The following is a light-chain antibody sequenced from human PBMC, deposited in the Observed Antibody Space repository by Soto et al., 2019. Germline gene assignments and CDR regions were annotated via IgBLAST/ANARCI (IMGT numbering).Light chain of an antibody. CDR3: QKYNSAPWT. J-gene: IGKJ1*01. CDR1: RGFSNY. Sequence: DTKITQSPPSCLPSVGEGSTIISRASRGFSNYLAWYQQKPGKVPNLLTYEASTLQSGVPSRFSGSGSGTDFTLTISSLQPEDVATYYCQKYNSAPWTFGQGTKVEIK. CDR2: EAS. V-gene: IGKV1-27*01.